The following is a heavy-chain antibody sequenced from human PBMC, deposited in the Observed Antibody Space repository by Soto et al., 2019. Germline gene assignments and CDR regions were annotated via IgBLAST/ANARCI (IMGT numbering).Heavy chain of an antibody. V-gene: IGHV1-18*01. D-gene: IGHD3-10*01. CDR2: ISAYNGNT. CDR1: GYTFTSYG. J-gene: IGHJ4*02. Sequence: ASVKVSCKASGYTFTSYGISWVRPAPGQGLEWMGWISAYNGNTNYAQKLQGRVTMTTDTSTSTAYMELRSLRSDDTAVYYCARDLLLWFGDSLGYWGQGTLVTVSS. CDR3: ARDLLLWFGDSLGY.